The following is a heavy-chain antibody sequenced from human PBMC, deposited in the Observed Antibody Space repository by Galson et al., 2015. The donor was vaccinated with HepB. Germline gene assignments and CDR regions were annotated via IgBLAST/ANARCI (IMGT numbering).Heavy chain of an antibody. J-gene: IGHJ4*02. CDR3: ARGARYTAMRVYYFDY. Sequence: SLRLSCAASGFTFSSYAMHWVRQAPGKGLEWVAVISYDGSNKYYADSVKGRFTISRDNSKNTLYLQMNSLRAEDTAVYHCARGARYTAMRVYYFDYWGQGTLVTVSS. V-gene: IGHV3-30*04. D-gene: IGHD5-18*01. CDR1: GFTFSSYA. CDR2: ISYDGSNK.